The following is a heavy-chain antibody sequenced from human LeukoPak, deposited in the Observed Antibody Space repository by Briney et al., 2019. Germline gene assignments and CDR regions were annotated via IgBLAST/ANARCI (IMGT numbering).Heavy chain of an antibody. J-gene: IGHJ4*02. CDR3: ARGRDDFWSGYDY. CDR1: GGTFSSYT. Sequence: SVKVSCKAYGGTFSSYTISWVRQAPGQGLEWMGRIIPILGIANYAQKFQGRVTITAGKSTSTAYMELSSLRSEDTAVYYCARGRDDFWSGYDYWGQGTLVTVSS. D-gene: IGHD3-3*01. V-gene: IGHV1-69*02. CDR2: IIPILGIA.